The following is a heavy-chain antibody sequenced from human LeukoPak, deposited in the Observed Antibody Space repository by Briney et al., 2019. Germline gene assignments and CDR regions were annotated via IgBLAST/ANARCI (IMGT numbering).Heavy chain of an antibody. CDR3: ARGLNSYYDFWSGRNVGFDY. Sequence: SETLSLTCAVYGGSFSGYYWSWIRQPPGKGLEWIGEINHSGSTNYNPSLKSRVTISVDTSKNQFSLKLSSVTAADTAVYYCARGLNSYYDFWSGRNVGFDYWGQGTLVTVSS. CDR1: GGSFSGYY. CDR2: INHSGST. V-gene: IGHV4-34*01. D-gene: IGHD3-3*01. J-gene: IGHJ4*02.